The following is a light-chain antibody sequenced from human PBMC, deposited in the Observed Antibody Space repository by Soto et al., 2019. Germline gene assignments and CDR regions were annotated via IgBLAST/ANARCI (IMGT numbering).Light chain of an antibody. CDR2: EVS. CDR1: SSDVGSYNR. Sequence: QSALTQPPSVSGSPGQSVTISCTGTSSDVGSYNRVSWYQQPPGTAPKLMIYEVSNRPSGVPDRFSGSKSGNTASLTISGLQAEDEADYYCSSYTISSTYVFGPGTKVTV. J-gene: IGLJ1*01. CDR3: SSYTISSTYV. V-gene: IGLV2-18*02.